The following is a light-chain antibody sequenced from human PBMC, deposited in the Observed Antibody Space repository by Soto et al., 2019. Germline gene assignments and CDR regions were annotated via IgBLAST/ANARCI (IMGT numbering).Light chain of an antibody. V-gene: IGLV2-11*01. CDR2: GVS. J-gene: IGLJ1*01. CDR1: SSDVGGYDY. CDR3: SAYYDMYLYV. Sequence: QSALTQPRSVSESPGQSVTISCTGTSSDVGGYDYLSWYQQHPGKAPKLLIYGVSERPSGVPDRFSGSKSGSTASLTISGLQAVYLNDSSCSAYYDMYLYV.